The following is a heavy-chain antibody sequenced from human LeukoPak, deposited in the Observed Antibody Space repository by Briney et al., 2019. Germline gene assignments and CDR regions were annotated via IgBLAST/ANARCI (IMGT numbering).Heavy chain of an antibody. CDR3: AREGRCGGDCYYDY. CDR1: GFTSSSYG. CDR2: IWYGGSNK. V-gene: IGHV3-33*01. Sequence: GRSLRLSCAASGFTSSSYGMHWVRQAPGKGLEWVAVIWYGGSNKYYADSVKGRFTISRDNSKNTLYLQMNSLRAGDTAVYYCAREGRCGGDCYYDYWGQGTLVTVSP. J-gene: IGHJ4*02. D-gene: IGHD2-21*02.